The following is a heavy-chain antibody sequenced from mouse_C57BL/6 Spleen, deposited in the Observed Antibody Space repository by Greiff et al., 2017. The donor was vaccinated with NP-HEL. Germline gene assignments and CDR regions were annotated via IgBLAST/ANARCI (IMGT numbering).Heavy chain of an antibody. CDR2: IDPSASYT. D-gene: IGHD2-14*01. J-gene: IGHJ3*01. CDR1: GYTFTSYW. V-gene: IGHV1-69*01. Sequence: QVQLQQPGAELVMPGASVKLSCKASGYTFTSYWMHWVKQRPGQGLEWIGEIDPSASYTNYNQKFKGKSTLTVDKSSSTAYMQLSSLTYEDSAVYYCARSTRGSFAYWGQGTLVTVSA. CDR3: ARSTRGSFAY.